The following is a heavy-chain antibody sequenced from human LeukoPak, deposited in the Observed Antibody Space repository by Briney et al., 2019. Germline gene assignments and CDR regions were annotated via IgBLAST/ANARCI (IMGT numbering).Heavy chain of an antibody. V-gene: IGHV4-34*01. CDR2: INHSGST. Sequence: SETLSLTCAVYGGSFSGYYWSWIRQPPGKGLEWIGEINHSGSTNYNPSLKSRVTISVDTSKNQFSLKLSSVTAADTAVYYCARHYPYYDFWSGYEPSYYYGMDVWGQGTTVTVSS. CDR1: GGSFSGYY. CDR3: ARHYPYYDFWSGYEPSYYYGMDV. J-gene: IGHJ6*02. D-gene: IGHD3-3*01.